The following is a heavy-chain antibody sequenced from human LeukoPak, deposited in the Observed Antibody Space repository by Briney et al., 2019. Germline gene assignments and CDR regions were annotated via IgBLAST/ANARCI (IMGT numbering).Heavy chain of an antibody. CDR3: AREGGSATTNKLDY. CDR2: IYYSGST. V-gene: IGHV4-31*03. J-gene: IGHJ4*02. Sequence: PSQTLSLTCTVSGGSISSGGYYWSWIRQHPGKGLEWIGYIYYSGSTYYNPSLKSRVTISVDTSKNQFSLKLSSVTAADAAVYYCAREGGSATTNKLDYWGQGTLVTVSS. D-gene: IGHD3-10*01. CDR1: GGSISSGGYY.